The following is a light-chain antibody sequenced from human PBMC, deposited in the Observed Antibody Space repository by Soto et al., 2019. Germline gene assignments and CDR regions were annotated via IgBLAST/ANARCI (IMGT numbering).Light chain of an antibody. J-gene: IGKJ4*01. CDR3: LQYDRFPAT. V-gene: IGKV1-16*01. CDR2: SAS. CDR1: QDINNF. Sequence: DIQMTQSPSSLSASVGGRVTITCRASQDINNFLAWFQQKPGKAPKPLFYSASSLQDGVPSRFSGSGSGTHFTLTISSLQPEDFATYFCLQYDRFPATFGGGTRVDIE.